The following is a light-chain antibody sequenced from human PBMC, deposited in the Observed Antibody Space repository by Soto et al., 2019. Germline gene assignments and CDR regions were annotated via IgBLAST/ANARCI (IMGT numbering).Light chain of an antibody. CDR2: GAS. CDR1: QSVSSRS. V-gene: IGKV3-20*01. CDR3: QHSGDFRWT. J-gene: IGKJ1*01. Sequence: EIELAQSTSTLSLSPRESAPPSCRASQSVSSRSLAWYQQKGGQAPRLLIYGASRRATGLPDRFSGSGSGTDFTLTISRLEPEDFAVYYCQHSGDFRWTFGQGTKVDI.